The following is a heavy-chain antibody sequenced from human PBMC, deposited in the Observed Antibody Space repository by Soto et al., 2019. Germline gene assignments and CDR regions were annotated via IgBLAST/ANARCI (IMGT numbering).Heavy chain of an antibody. D-gene: IGHD3-22*01. CDR3: AKDVYYDSRGPFSY. V-gene: IGHV3-9*01. CDR1: GCTIGDYA. CDR2: VSWNSGSI. Sequence: GVSLRLACAACGCTIGDYAMHWVRQAPGKGLEWGSGVSWNSGSIGYADSVKGRFTISRDNAKNSLYLQMNSLRAEDTALYYCAKDVYYDSRGPFSYWGQRTLVTV. J-gene: IGHJ4*02.